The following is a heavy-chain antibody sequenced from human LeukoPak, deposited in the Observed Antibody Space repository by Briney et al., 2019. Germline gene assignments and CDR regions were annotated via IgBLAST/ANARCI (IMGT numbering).Heavy chain of an antibody. J-gene: IGHJ4*02. CDR1: GFTFSDAW. Sequence: GGSLRLSCAASGFTFSDAWMTWVRQAPGKGLEWVGRIKSKTNGGATDYAAPVKGRFTISRDDSKDTLYFEMNSLKTEDTAVYYCARGTAGDYWGQGTLVTVSS. CDR3: ARGTAGDY. V-gene: IGHV3-15*01. CDR2: IKSKTNGGAT.